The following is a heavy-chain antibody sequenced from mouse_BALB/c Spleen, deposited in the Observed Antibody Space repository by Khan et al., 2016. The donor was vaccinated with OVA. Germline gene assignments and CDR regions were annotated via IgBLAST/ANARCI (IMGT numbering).Heavy chain of an antibody. V-gene: IGHV5-6-3*01. CDR3: AREGYYESYFEY. Sequence: EVELVESGGGLVQSGGSLKLSCAASGFTFSNYGMSWVRQTPDRRLELVATINSNGGSTYYPDSVKGRFTISRDNGQNTLYLHMSRLWSEETGIYDCAREGYYESYFEYWGQGTNLTV. CDR2: INSNGGST. J-gene: IGHJ2*01. CDR1: GFTFSNYG. D-gene: IGHD2-3*01.